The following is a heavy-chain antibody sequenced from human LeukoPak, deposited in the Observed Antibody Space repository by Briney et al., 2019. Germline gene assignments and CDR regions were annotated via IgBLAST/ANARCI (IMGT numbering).Heavy chain of an antibody. J-gene: IGHJ4*02. CDR1: GYMLTSYD. CDR2: MNPDSGKK. V-gene: IGHV1-8*01. Sequence: ASVKVSCKASGYMLTSYDINWVRQATGQWLEWMGWMNPDSGKKGQAQKFQGRITMTRNTSISTAYMELSSLGPEDTAVYYCAKYKGGDYIDSGKRYYLDHWGQGTPVTVSS. CDR3: AKYKGGDYIDSGKRYYLDH. D-gene: IGHD3-10*01.